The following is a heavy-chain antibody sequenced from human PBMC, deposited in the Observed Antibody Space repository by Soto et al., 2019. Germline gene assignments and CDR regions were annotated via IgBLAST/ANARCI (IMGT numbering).Heavy chain of an antibody. D-gene: IGHD1-1*01. Sequence: VQLVESGGGLVTPGGSLRLSCATSGFAFRNYYMSWIRQAPGRGLEWISFISATGTYTSYADSVKGGFTISIDNAEGSLYLQMNSLSVEDTALYYCARGANWNGGMYFDSWGQGTLVTVSS. CDR2: ISATGTYT. V-gene: IGHV3-11*05. CDR3: ARGANWNGGMYFDS. CDR1: GFAFRNYY. J-gene: IGHJ4*02.